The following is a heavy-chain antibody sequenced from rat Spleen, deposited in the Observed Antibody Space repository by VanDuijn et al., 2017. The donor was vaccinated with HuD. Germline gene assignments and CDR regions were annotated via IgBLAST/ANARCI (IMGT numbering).Heavy chain of an antibody. CDR1: GFSLTSYN. J-gene: IGHJ3*01. D-gene: IGHD1-12*02. Sequence: QVQLKESGPDLVQPSQTLSLTCTVSGFSLTSYNVHWVRQPTGKGLEWMGVIWTGGSTDYNSALKSRLSISRDTSKSQVFLKMNSLQTEDTAIYFCTRDHSYWGNYYPGGFAYWGQGTLVTVSS. CDR2: IWTGGST. V-gene: IGHV2-30*01. CDR3: TRDHSYWGNYYPGGFAY.